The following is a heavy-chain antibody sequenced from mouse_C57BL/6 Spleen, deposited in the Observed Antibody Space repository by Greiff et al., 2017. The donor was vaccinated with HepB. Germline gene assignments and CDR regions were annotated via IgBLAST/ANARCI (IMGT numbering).Heavy chain of an antibody. D-gene: IGHD1-1*01. J-gene: IGHJ1*03. CDR3: ARRALLLADWYFDV. CDR1: GYTFTSYW. CDR2: IDPSDSYT. V-gene: IGHV1-50*01. Sequence: VQLQQSGAELVKPGASVKLSCKASGYTFTSYWMQWVKQRPGQGLEWIGEIDPSDSYTNYNQKFKGKATLTVDTSSSTAYMQLSSLTSEDSAVYYGARRALLLADWYFDVWGTGTTVTVSS.